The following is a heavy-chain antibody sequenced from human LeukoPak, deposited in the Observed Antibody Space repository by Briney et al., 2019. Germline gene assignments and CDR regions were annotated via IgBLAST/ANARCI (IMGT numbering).Heavy chain of an antibody. J-gene: IGHJ3*02. CDR1: AGSILSSSYY. V-gene: IGHV4-39*07. CDR3: AREWDNWNAGAFDI. D-gene: IGHD1-20*01. CDR2: IYHSGST. Sequence: SETLSLTCTVSAGSILSSSYYWGWIRQPPGKGLEWIGNIYHSGSTYYNPSLRSRVTISIDTSKNQFSLKLSSVTAADTAVYYCAREWDNWNAGAFDIWGQGTMVTVSS.